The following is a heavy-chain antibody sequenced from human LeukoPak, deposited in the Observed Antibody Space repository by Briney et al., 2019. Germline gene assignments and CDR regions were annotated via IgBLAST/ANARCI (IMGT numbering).Heavy chain of an antibody. D-gene: IGHD4-11*01. CDR1: GGSISSYY. J-gene: IGHJ6*03. V-gene: IGHV4-59*01. CDR2: IYYSGST. Sequence: SETLSLTCTVSGGSISSYYWSWIRQPPGKGLEWIGYIYYSGSTNYNPSLKSRVTISVDTSKNQFSLKLSSVTAADTAVYYCARGHYSNYVGRRGYYYYYMDVWGKGTTVTVSS. CDR3: ARGHYSNYVGRRGYYYYYMDV.